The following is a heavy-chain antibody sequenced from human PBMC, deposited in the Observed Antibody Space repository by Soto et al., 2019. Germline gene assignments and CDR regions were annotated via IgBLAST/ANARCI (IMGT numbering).Heavy chain of an antibody. Sequence: SETLSLTCTVSGGSISSGGYYWSWIRQHPGKGLEWIGYIYYSGSTYYNPSLKSRVTISVDTSKNQFSLKLSSVTAADTAVYYCARDRNPRSSSSSEPYFDYWGQGTLVTVSS. V-gene: IGHV4-31*02. J-gene: IGHJ4*02. CDR3: ARDRNPRSSSSSEPYFDY. D-gene: IGHD6-6*01. CDR1: GGSISSGGYY. CDR2: IYYSGST.